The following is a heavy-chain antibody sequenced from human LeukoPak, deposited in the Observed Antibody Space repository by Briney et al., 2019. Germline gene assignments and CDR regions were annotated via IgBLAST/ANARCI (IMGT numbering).Heavy chain of an antibody. D-gene: IGHD3-10*01. CDR3: VKGSGTNDYGMDV. J-gene: IGHJ6*02. Sequence: PGGSLRLSCAASGFTFNRCGMHWVRQAPGKGLEWVAVILYDGSHQYYTDSVKGRFTISRDNSKNTVFLQMDSLRAEDTGVYYCVKGSGTNDYGMDVWGQGTTVTVSS. CDR2: ILYDGSHQ. V-gene: IGHV3-30*18. CDR1: GFTFNRCG.